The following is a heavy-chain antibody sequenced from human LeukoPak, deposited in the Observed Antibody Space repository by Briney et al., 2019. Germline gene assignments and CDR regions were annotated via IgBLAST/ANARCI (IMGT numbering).Heavy chain of an antibody. CDR1: GYTFTGYY. J-gene: IGHJ6*02. CDR3: ARGGPSLNYYGMDV. Sequence: EASVKVSCKASGYTFTGYYMHWVRQAPGQGLEWMGWINPNSGGTNYAQKFQGRVTMTRDTSISTAYMELSRLRSEDTAVYYCARGGPSLNYYGMDVWGQGTTVTVSS. D-gene: IGHD3-16*01. CDR2: INPNSGGT. V-gene: IGHV1-2*02.